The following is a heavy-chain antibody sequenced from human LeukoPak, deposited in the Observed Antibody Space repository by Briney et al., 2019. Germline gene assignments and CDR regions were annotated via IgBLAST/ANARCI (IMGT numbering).Heavy chain of an antibody. D-gene: IGHD3-22*01. V-gene: IGHV1-18*01. CDR1: TSR. CDR3: ARDLWNFYDDSGYNRDFDS. J-gene: IGHJ5*01. Sequence: ASVKVSCKATSRISWVRQAPGQGLEWMGWIGTYGGDTYYAQKFQGRIAVTTDTSTSTVYMELRNLRSDDTAVYYCARDLWNFYDDSGYNRDFDSWGQGTLVTVSS. CDR2: IGTYGGDT.